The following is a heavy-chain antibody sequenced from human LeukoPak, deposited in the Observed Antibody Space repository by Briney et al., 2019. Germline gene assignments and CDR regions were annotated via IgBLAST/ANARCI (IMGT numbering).Heavy chain of an antibody. CDR2: IYYSGST. CDR1: GGSISSYY. J-gene: IGHJ4*02. CDR3: AREGRFGELASGY. V-gene: IGHV4-59*01. Sequence: SETLSLTCTVSGGSISSYYWSWIRQPPGKGLEWIGYIYYSGSTNYNPSLRSRVTISVDTSKNQFSLKLSSVTAADTAVYYCAREGRFGELASGYWGQGTLVTVSS. D-gene: IGHD3-10*01.